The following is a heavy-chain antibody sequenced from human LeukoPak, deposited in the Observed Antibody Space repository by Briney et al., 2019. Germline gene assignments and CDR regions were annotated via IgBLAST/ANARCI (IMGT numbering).Heavy chain of an antibody. CDR2: ISGSGGST. CDR1: GFTFSSYA. CDR3: AKAKLVGRYYFDY. Sequence: GGSLRLSCAASGFTFSSYAMSWVRQAPGKGLEWVSAISGSGGSTYYADSVKGRFTISRYNSKNTLYLQMNSLRAEDTAVYYCAKAKLVGRYYFDYWGQGTLVTVSS. V-gene: IGHV3-23*01. J-gene: IGHJ4*02. D-gene: IGHD2-15*01.